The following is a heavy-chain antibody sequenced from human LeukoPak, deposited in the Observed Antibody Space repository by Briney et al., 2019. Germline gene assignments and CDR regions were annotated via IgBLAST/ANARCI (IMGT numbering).Heavy chain of an antibody. CDR1: GFPFGIYA. V-gene: IGHV3-21*01. CDR2: ISSSSTYI. D-gene: IGHD2-15*01. J-gene: IGHJ6*02. CDR3: ARVGCSGGRCPGYGMDV. Sequence: PGGSLRLSCAASGFPFGIYAMNWVRQAPGKGLEWVSSISSSSTYIYYADSVKGRFTISRDNAKSSLYLQMNSLRVEDTAVYYCARVGCSGGRCPGYGMDVWGQGTTVTVSS.